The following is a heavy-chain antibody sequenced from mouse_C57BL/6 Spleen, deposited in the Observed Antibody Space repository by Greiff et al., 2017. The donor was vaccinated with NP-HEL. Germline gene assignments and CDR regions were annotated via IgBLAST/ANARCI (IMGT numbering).Heavy chain of an antibody. CDR3: ARGDYYYGSSYGDY. CDR1: GYTFTTYP. J-gene: IGHJ2*01. V-gene: IGHV1-47*01. CDR2: FHPYNDDT. D-gene: IGHD1-1*01. Sequence: QVHVKQSGAELVKPGASVKMSCKASGYTFTTYPIEWMKQNHGKSLEWIGNFHPYNDDTKYNEKFKGKATLTVEKSSSTVYLELSRLTSDDSAVYYCARGDYYYGSSYGDYWGQGTTLTVSS.